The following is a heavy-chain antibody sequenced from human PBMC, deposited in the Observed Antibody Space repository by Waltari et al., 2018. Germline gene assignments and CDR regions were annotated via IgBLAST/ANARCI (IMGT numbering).Heavy chain of an antibody. V-gene: IGHV3-23*01. CDR3: AKADFGNPYWFFDL. CDR1: GFMFSIYP. J-gene: IGHJ2*01. CDR2: ITADGRSR. Sequence: GQLLESGGGLVQTGGSLRLSCAASGFMFSIYPMTWVRQAPEKGLEWVSTITADGRSRNYADSVKCRFTIPRDNSKNILYLQMNTLRAEDTAVYFCAKADFGNPYWFFDLWGRGTLLTVSS. D-gene: IGHD3-10*01.